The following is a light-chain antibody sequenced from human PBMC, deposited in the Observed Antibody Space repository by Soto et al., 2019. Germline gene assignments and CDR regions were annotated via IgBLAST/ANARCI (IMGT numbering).Light chain of an antibody. V-gene: IGKV3-20*01. Sequence: EGVLTQSPGTLSLSPGERATLSCRASQSVSSNHLAWYQQKPGQAPRLLIYDASSRATGIPDRFSGGGSGTDFTLTISRLEPEDFAVYYCQQFSSYPLTFGGGTKVDI. CDR1: QSVSSNH. CDR3: QQFSSYPLT. J-gene: IGKJ4*01. CDR2: DAS.